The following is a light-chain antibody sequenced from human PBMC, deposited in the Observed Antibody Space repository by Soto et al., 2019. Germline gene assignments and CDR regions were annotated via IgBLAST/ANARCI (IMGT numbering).Light chain of an antibody. CDR3: ATWDYSLNGWV. CDR2: SNN. Sequence: QSVLIQPPSASGPPGQRVTIFCSGSSSNIGSNTVNWYQQLPGLAPKLLIYSNNQRPSGVPDRFSGSKSGTSASLAISGLQSEDEADYYCATWDYSLNGWVFGGGTKLTVL. V-gene: IGLV1-44*01. J-gene: IGLJ3*02. CDR1: SSNIGSNT.